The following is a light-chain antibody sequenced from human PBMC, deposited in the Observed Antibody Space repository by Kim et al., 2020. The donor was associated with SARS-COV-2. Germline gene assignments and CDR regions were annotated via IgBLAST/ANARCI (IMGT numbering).Light chain of an antibody. J-gene: IGLJ3*02. CDR3: NSRDSSGNHVV. CDR1: SLRSYY. Sequence: SSELTQDPAVSVALGQTVRITCQGDSLRSYYASWYQQKPGQAPVLFIYAKNNRPSGIPHRFSGSSSGNTASLTIAGAQAEDEADYYCNSRDSSGNHVVFGGGTQLTVL. V-gene: IGLV3-19*01. CDR2: AKN.